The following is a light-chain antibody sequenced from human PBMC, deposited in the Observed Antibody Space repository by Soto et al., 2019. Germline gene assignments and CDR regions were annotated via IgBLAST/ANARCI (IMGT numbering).Light chain of an antibody. CDR1: SSNIGSNY. CDR2: SNN. Sequence: SVLTQPPSASGTPGQRVTISCSGSSSNIGSNYVYWYQQLPGTAPKLLIYSNNQRPSGVPDRFSGSKSGTSASLAISGLRSEDEADYDCAAWDDSLSGYVFGTGTKVTAL. CDR3: AAWDDSLSGYV. V-gene: IGLV1-47*02. J-gene: IGLJ1*01.